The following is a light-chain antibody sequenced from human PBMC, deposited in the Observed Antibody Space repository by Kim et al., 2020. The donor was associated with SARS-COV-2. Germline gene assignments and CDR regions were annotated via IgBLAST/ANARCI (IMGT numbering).Light chain of an antibody. CDR2: GAS. CDR1: QSVSSSY. V-gene: IGKV3-20*01. J-gene: IGKJ1*01. CDR3: QQYDRPPWT. Sequence: PGERATLSCRASQSVSSSYIAWYQQKPGQAPRLLIYGASSGATGIPDRLRGSGSGTDFTLTISRLEPEDFAVYYCQQYDRPPWTFGQGTKE.